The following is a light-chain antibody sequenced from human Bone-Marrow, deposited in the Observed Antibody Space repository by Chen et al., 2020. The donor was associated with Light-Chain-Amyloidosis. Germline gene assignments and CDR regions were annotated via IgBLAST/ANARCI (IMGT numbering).Light chain of an antibody. J-gene: IGLJ2*01. V-gene: IGLV2-11*02. CDR3: CSTAGRSTLV. CDR2: DVS. CDR1: SGDVGGYDV. Sequence: QSALTQPRSVSGSPGQSVTISCTGTSGDVGGYDVVSWYQQYPVKAPKLIIYDVSKRPSVVPNLFSGSKAGNTASRPISGLQAADEADYYCCSTAGRSTLVFGGGTTLTDL.